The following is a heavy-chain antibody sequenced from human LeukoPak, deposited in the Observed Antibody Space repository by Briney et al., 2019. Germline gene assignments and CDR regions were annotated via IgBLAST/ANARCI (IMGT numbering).Heavy chain of an antibody. V-gene: IGHV3-23*01. D-gene: IGHD5-24*01. J-gene: IGHJ4*02. CDR3: AKDRYKISARGSFDY. CDR2: ISGSGASP. Sequence: GGSLRLSCAASGFTFSSYAMSWVRQAPGKGLEWVSTISGSGASPYYADSVKGRFTISRDNSKNTLYLQMNSLRAEDTAVYYCAKDRYKISARGSFDYWGQGTLVTVSS. CDR1: GFTFSSYA.